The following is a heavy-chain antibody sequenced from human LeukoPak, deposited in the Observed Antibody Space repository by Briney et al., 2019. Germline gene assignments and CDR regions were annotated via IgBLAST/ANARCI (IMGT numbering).Heavy chain of an antibody. D-gene: IGHD3-3*01. V-gene: IGHV1-46*01. CDR2: INPSGGCT. CDR3: AAGSRMLQLRFLEWLYVHDAVDI. J-gene: IGHJ3*02. Sequence: ASVKVSCKASGYTFTSYYMHWVRHAPGQGLEWVGVINPSGGCTSYAQKVQGRATMARDTSTSTVYMQLSSLRPEDTAVYYSAAGSRMLQLRFLEWLYVHDAVDIWGQGTMVTVSA. CDR1: GYTFTSYY.